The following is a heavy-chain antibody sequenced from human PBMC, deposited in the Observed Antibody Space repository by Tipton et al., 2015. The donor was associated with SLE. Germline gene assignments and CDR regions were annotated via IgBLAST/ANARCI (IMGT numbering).Heavy chain of an antibody. CDR2: IYHSGNT. D-gene: IGHD3-10*01. CDR1: GGSISSGAYS. Sequence: TLSLTYAVSGGSISSGAYSWGWIRQPPGKGLEWIGYIYHSGNTYYNPSLNSRVTISGDRSKNQFSLRLSSVTAADTAVYYCARQGPLWYYYYYMDVWGKGTTVTVSS. V-gene: IGHV4-30-2*01. CDR3: ARQGPLWYYYYYMDV. J-gene: IGHJ6*03.